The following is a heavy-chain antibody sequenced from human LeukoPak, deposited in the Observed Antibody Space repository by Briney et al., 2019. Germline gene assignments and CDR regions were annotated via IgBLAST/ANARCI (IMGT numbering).Heavy chain of an antibody. V-gene: IGHV4-39*07. CDR3: ARNSNYPYYFDY. J-gene: IGHJ4*02. CDR1: GGSISSSSYY. CDR2: IYYSGST. D-gene: IGHD4-11*01. Sequence: SETLSLTCTVSGGSISSSSYYWGWIRQPPGKGLEWIGGIYYSGSTYYNPSLKSRVTISVDTSKNQFSLKLSSVTAADTAVYYCARNSNYPYYFDYWGQGTLVTVSS.